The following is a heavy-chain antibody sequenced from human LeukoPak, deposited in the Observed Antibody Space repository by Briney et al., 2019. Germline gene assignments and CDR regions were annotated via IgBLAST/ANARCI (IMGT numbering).Heavy chain of an antibody. D-gene: IGHD1-26*01. Sequence: PGGSLRLSCAASGFTVSSNYMSWVRQATGKGLEWVSVIYSGGSTYYADSVKGRFTISRDNSKNTLYLQMNSLRAEDTAAYYCAIQSRIVRATPFFDYWGQGTLVTVSS. CDR1: GFTVSSNY. CDR2: IYSGGST. CDR3: AIQSRIVRATPFFDY. V-gene: IGHV3-66*02. J-gene: IGHJ4*02.